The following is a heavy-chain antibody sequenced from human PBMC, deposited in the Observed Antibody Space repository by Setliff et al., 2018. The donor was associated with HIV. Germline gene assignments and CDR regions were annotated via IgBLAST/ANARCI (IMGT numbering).Heavy chain of an antibody. D-gene: IGHD5-18*01. J-gene: IGHJ3*02. Sequence: PSETLSLTCSVSGGSISSGSHYWGWIRQAPGKGLEWIGNIYYSGTTFYNPSLKSRVSISVDTSRNEFSLKLTSVTAADTAMYYCARDLGYSYGDAFDIWGQGTMVTVSS. CDR1: GGSISSGSHY. V-gene: IGHV4-39*07. CDR3: ARDLGYSYGDAFDI. CDR2: IYYSGTT.